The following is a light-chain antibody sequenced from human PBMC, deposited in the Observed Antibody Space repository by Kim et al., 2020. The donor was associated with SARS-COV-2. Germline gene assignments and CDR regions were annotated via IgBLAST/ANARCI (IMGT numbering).Light chain of an antibody. V-gene: IGLV2-23*01. CDR1: SSDIGSYNL. J-gene: IGLJ1*01. Sequence: QSALTQPASVSGSPGQSIAISCTGTSSDIGSYNLVSWYQQHPGRAPQLMIYAGTERPAGVSDRFSGSKSGYTASLTISGLQAEDEANYFCPSYAGSHTYVFGPGTKVTVL. CDR3: PSYAGSHTYV. CDR2: AGT.